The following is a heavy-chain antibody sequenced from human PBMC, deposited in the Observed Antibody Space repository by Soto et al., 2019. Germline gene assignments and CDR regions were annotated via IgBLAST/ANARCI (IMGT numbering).Heavy chain of an antibody. Sequence: SETLSLTCTVSGGSISSYYWSWIRQPPGKGLEWIGYIYYSGSTNYNPSLKSRVTISVDTSKNQFSLKVTSVTAADTALYYCARDYFDSSHYTTNWFDPWGQGTLVTVSS. CDR2: IYYSGST. CDR1: GGSISSYY. J-gene: IGHJ5*02. V-gene: IGHV4-59*08. D-gene: IGHD3-22*01. CDR3: ARDYFDSSHYTTNWFDP.